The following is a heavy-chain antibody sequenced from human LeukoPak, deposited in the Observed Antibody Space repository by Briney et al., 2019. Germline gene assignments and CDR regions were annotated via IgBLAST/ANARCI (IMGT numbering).Heavy chain of an antibody. CDR2: INTDGSSI. D-gene: IGHD3-10*01. V-gene: IGHV3-74*01. CDR3: TRDLSMWCRGVMSY. J-gene: IGHJ4*02. Sequence: GGSLRLSCGVSGFIFSDYWMHWVRQVPGKGLLWVARINTDGSSISYADSVKGRFTISRDNAKNTLYLQMNSLGAEDTAVYYCTRDLSMWCRGVMSYWGQGTLVTVSS. CDR1: GFIFSDYW.